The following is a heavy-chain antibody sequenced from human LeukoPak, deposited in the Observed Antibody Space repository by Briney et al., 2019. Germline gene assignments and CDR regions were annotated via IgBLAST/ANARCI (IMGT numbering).Heavy chain of an antibody. CDR1: GGSISIYY. CDR2: IYYSGST. D-gene: IGHD3-10*01. Sequence: SETLSLTLTGPGGSISIYYWSLIRQPPGSGLYWIGYIYYSGSTNYNPSLKSRVTISVDTSKNQFSLKLSSVTAADTAVYYCARGSGSYYNVLFDYWGQGTLVTVSS. J-gene: IGHJ4*02. V-gene: IGHV4-59*01. CDR3: ARGSGSYYNVLFDY.